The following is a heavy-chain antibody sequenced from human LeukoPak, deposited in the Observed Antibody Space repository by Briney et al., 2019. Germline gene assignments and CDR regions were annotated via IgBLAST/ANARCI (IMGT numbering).Heavy chain of an antibody. CDR2: IYYSGST. V-gene: IGHV4-39*01. Sequence: PSETLSLTCTVSGGSISSSSYYWGWIRQPPGKGLEWIGSIYYSGSTYYNPSLKSRVIVSVDTSKNQFSLKLSSATAADTAVYYCARRLQLWLGGGVDYWGQGTLVTVSS. D-gene: IGHD5-18*01. J-gene: IGHJ4*02. CDR3: ARRLQLWLGGGVDY. CDR1: GGSISSSSYY.